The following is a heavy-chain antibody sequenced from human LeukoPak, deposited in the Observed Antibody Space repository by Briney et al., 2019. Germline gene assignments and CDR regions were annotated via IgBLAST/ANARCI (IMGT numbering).Heavy chain of an antibody. CDR2: IIPIFGTA. CDR3: ARITISNWNYVYWFDP. D-gene: IGHD1-7*01. J-gene: IGHJ5*02. CDR1: GGTFSSYA. Sequence: EASVKVSCKASGGTFSSYAISWVRQAPGQGLEWMGGIIPIFGTANYAQKFQGRVTITADESTSTAYMELSSLRSEDTAVYYCARITISNWNYVYWFDPWGQGTLVTVSS. V-gene: IGHV1-69*13.